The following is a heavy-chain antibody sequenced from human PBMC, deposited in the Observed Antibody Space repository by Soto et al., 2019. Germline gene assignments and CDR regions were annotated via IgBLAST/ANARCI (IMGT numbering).Heavy chain of an antibody. CDR2: IIPIFGTA. V-gene: IGHV1-69*01. J-gene: IGHJ4*02. CDR3: ARKVENYDFWSGYYLY. D-gene: IGHD3-3*01. CDR1: GGTFSSYA. Sequence: QVQLVQSGAEVKKPGSSVKVSCKASGGTFSSYAISWVRQAPGQGLEWMGGIIPIFGTANYAQKFQGRVMITADESTSTAYMELSSLRSEDTAVYYCARKVENYDFWSGYYLYWGQGTLVTVSS.